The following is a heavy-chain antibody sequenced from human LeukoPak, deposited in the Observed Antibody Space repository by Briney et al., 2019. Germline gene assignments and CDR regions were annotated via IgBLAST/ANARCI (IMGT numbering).Heavy chain of an antibody. CDR1: GYTFTGYY. CDR2: INPNSGGT. CDR3: ARIPISDYGAPS. D-gene: IGHD4-17*01. Sequence: ASVKVSCKASGYTFTGYYMHWVRQAPGQGLEWMGWINPNSGGTNYAQKFQGRVTMTRDTSISTAYMELSRLRSDDTAVYYCARIPISDYGAPSWGQGTLVTVSS. V-gene: IGHV1-2*02. J-gene: IGHJ5*02.